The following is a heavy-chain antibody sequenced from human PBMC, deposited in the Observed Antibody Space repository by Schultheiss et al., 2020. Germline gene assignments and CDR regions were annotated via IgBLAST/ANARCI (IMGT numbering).Heavy chain of an antibody. CDR3: AREGGGSGRIDY. D-gene: IGHD3-10*01. CDR2: IYYSGST. J-gene: IGHJ4*02. CDR1: GGSISSYY. V-gene: IGHV4-59*12. Sequence: TLSLTCTVSGGSISSYYWSWIRQPPGKGLEWIGYIYYSGSTYYNPSLKSRVTISVDTSKNQFSLKLSSVTAADTAVYYCAREGGGSGRIDYWGQGTLVTVSS.